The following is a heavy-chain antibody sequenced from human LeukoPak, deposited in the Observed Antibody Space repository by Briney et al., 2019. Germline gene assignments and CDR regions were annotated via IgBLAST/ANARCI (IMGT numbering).Heavy chain of an antibody. Sequence: GGSLRLSCAASGFTFSSHWVHWVRRAPGKGLVWVSHINNDGRSTRYADSVKGRFTISRDNAKNTVYLQMNSLRVEDTAVYYCARDSNTDWYFDLWGRGTLVTVSS. CDR1: GFTFSSHW. CDR3: ARDSNTDWYFDL. D-gene: IGHD2-8*02. J-gene: IGHJ2*01. CDR2: INNDGRST. V-gene: IGHV3-74*01.